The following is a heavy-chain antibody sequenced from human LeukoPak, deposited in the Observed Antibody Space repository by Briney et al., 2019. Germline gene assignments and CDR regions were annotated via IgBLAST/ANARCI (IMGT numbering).Heavy chain of an antibody. CDR1: GFTFSRYW. CDR3: AREGVGYYGSSGPGDAFDI. D-gene: IGHD3-22*01. CDR2: IHSDANTI. J-gene: IGHJ3*02. V-gene: IGHV3-74*01. Sequence: GGPLRLPCAASGFTFSRYWMHWVRQAPGKGLVWVSHIHSDANTITYADSVKDRFTISRDNAKNSLYLRMNSLRAEDTALYYCAREGVGYYGSSGPGDAFDIWGQGTMVTVSS.